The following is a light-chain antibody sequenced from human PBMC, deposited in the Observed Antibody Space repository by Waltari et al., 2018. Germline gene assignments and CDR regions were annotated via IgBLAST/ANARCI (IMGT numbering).Light chain of an antibody. Sequence: QSALTQPASVSGSPGQSITISCSGTSSDIGSYSLVSWYQQHPGKAPKLIIHEVSERPSGVSDRCSRSKSCNTASLTISGLQTEDEATFYCCSYAGANLVIFGGGTRVTVL. V-gene: IGLV2-23*02. CDR2: EVS. CDR1: SSDIGSYSL. J-gene: IGLJ2*01. CDR3: CSYAGANLVI.